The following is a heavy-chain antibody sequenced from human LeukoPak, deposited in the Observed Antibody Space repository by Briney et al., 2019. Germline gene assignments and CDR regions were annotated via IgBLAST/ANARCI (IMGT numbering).Heavy chain of an antibody. J-gene: IGHJ6*04. CDR3: AELGITMIGGV. CDR1: GFTFSDHA. D-gene: IGHD3-10*02. V-gene: IGHV3-23*01. Sequence: GRSLRLSCEASGFTFSDHAMSWVRQAPGKGLEWVSTFSGSGGATYYANSVQGRFTISRDNSKNTLYLQMNSLRAEDTAVYYCAELGITMIGGVWGKGTTVTISS. CDR2: FSGSGGAT.